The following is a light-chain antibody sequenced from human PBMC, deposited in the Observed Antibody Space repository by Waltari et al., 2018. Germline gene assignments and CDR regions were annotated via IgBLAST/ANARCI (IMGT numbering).Light chain of an antibody. CDR2: VNSDGSH. V-gene: IGLV4-69*01. CDR1: SGNSSYV. J-gene: IGLJ3*02. Sequence: QLVLTQPPSASASLGASVTLTCTLSSGNSSYVIASNHHQPGQGPRYLMKVNSDGSHFKGDGIPDRFSGSSSGAERYLTISSLQSEDEADYYCQTWGTGILSWVFGGGTKLTVL. CDR3: QTWGTGILSWV.